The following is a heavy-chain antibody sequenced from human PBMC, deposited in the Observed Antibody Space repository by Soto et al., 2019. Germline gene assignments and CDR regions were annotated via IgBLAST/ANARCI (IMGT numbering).Heavy chain of an antibody. CDR3: ATLPIFSGYYTSHDDFDI. V-gene: IGHV1-24*01. CDR1: GYTLTELS. J-gene: IGHJ3*02. D-gene: IGHD3-9*01. Sequence: ASVKVSGKVSGYTLTELSMHWVRQAPGKGLEWMGGFDPEDGETIYAQKFQGRVTMTEDTSTDTAYIELSSLRSEDTAVYYCATLPIFSGYYTSHDDFDIWGQGTMVTVSS. CDR2: FDPEDGET.